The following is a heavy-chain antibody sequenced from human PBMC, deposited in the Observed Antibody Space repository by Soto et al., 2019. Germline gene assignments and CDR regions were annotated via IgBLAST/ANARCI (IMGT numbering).Heavy chain of an antibody. CDR3: ATGRYAYGSEY. V-gene: IGHV4-59*01. CDR1: GGSINDYY. D-gene: IGHD3-10*01. CDR2: FYSLGYT. Sequence: QVQLQESGPGLVKSSETLSLTCTISGGSINDYYWSWIRQSPGKGLEWIGHFYSLGYTNYNPSLRSRVSITLDTTKREYSLTLSVVTAAATAVYYCATGRYAYGSEYWGQGALVIVSS. J-gene: IGHJ4*02.